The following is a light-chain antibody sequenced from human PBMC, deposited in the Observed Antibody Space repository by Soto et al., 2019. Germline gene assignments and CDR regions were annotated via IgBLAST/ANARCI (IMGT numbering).Light chain of an antibody. CDR3: PLHYGAVPPV. CDR2: STS. V-gene: IGLV7-43*01. J-gene: IGLJ3*02. CDR1: TGTVTSGYY. Sequence: QTVVTQEPSLTVSPGGTVTLTCASSTGTVTSGYYPNWFQQKPGQAPRSLIYSTSNRHSWTPARFSGSLLGGKAALTLSGVQPQDEADYYCPLHYGAVPPVFGGGTKVTVL.